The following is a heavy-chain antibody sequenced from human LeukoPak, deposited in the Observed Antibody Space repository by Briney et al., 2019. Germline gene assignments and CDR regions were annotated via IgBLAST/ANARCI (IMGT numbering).Heavy chain of an antibody. V-gene: IGHV3-74*01. CDR1: GFTFSRYW. CDR2: INSDGSST. J-gene: IGHJ4*02. CDR3: ARDPPSYRGYYYGSGSYLDY. D-gene: IGHD3-10*01. Sequence: GGSLRLSCAASGFTFSRYWMHWVRQAPGKGLVWVSRINSDGSSTSYADSVKGRFTISRDNAKNTLYLQMNSLGAEDTAVYYCARDPPSYRGYYYGSGSYLDYWGQGTLVTVSS.